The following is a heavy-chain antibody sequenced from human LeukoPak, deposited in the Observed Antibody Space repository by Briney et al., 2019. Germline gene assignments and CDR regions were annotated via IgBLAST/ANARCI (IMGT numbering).Heavy chain of an antibody. D-gene: IGHD3-9*01. Sequence: GGSLRLSCAASGFTFDDYGMSWVRQAPGKGLEWVSGINWNGGSTGYADSVKGRFTISRDNSKNTLYLQMNSLRAEDTAVYYCARDPEGDILTGYFNAFDIWGQGTMVTVSS. V-gene: IGHV3-20*04. CDR3: ARDPEGDILTGYFNAFDI. J-gene: IGHJ3*02. CDR2: INWNGGST. CDR1: GFTFDDYG.